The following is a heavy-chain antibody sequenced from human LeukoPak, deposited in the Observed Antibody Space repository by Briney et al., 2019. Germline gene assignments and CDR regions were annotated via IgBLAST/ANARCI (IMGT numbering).Heavy chain of an antibody. D-gene: IGHD3-3*01. CDR3: AKDDHTIFGVPMGFDP. CDR1: GYTFTSYY. V-gene: IGHV1-46*01. Sequence: ASVKVSCKASGYTFTSYYMHWVRQAPGQGLEWMGIINPSGGSTSYAQKFQGRVTMTRDTSTSTVYVELSSLRAEDTALYYCAKDDHTIFGVPMGFDPWGQGTLVTVSS. J-gene: IGHJ5*02. CDR2: INPSGGST.